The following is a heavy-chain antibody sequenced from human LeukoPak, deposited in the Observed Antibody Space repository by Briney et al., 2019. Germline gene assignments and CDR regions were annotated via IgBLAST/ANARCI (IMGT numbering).Heavy chain of an antibody. D-gene: IGHD6-13*01. CDR3: AKDRFFVAAAGKADH. Sequence: PGGSLRLSCAASGFTFSSYWMSWVRQAPGKGLEWVANIKQDGSEKYYVDSVKGRFTISRDNAKNSLYLQMNSLRAEDTAVYYCAKDRFFVAAAGKADHWGQGTLVTVSS. CDR1: GFTFSSYW. J-gene: IGHJ5*02. V-gene: IGHV3-7*01. CDR2: IKQDGSEK.